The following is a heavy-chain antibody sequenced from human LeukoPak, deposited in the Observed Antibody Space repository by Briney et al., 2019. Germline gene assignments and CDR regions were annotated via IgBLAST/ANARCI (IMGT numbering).Heavy chain of an antibody. J-gene: IGHJ4*02. V-gene: IGHV3-23*01. D-gene: IGHD6-13*01. CDR2: ISGSGGST. CDR1: GFTFSSYA. CDR3: AKGPSAAGII. Sequence: GGSLRLSCAASGFTFSSYAMSWVRQAPGKGLEWVSTISGSGGSTYYADSVKGRFTISRDNSKNTLYLQMNSLRAEDTAVYDCAKGPSAAGIIGGQGTLVTVSS.